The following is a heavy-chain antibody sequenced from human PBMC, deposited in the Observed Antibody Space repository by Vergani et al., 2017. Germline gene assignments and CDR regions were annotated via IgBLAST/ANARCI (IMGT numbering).Heavy chain of an antibody. CDR1: GYTFTSYD. CDR2: MNPNSGXP. D-gene: IGHD3-10*01. J-gene: IGHJ6*03. V-gene: IGHV1-8*01. Sequence: QVQLVQSGAEVKKPGASVKVSCKASGYTFTSYDINWVRQATGQGLEWMGWMNPNSGXPGYAQKFQGRVTMTRNTSISTAYMELSSLRSEDTAVYYCARGRRGVTMVRGVRGAYYMDVWGKGTTVTVSS. CDR3: ARGRRGVTMVRGVRGAYYMDV.